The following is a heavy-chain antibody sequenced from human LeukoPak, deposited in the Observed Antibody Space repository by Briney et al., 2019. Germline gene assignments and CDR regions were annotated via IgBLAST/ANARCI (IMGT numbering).Heavy chain of an antibody. CDR1: GFTFSSYS. V-gene: IGHV3-48*01. Sequence: GESLRLSCAASGFTFSSYSMNWVRQAPGKGLEWVSYISSASNTIYYADSVKGRFTISRDNAKNSLYLQMNSLRAEDTAMYYCARGGHAGAFDIWGQGTMVTVSS. D-gene: IGHD6-13*01. CDR2: ISSASNTI. J-gene: IGHJ3*02. CDR3: ARGGHAGAFDI.